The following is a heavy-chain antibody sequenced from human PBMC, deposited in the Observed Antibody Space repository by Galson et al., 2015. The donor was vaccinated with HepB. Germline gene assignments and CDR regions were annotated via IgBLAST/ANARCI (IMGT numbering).Heavy chain of an antibody. CDR3: ARHVELTGGNSVSWPWFDP. Sequence: LSLTCTVSGGSISSSSYYWGWIRQPPGKGLEWIGSIYYSGSTYYNPSLKSRVTISVDTSKNQFSLKLSSVTAADTAVYYCARHVELTGGNSVSWPWFDPWGQGTLVTVSS. D-gene: IGHD4-23*01. J-gene: IGHJ5*02. V-gene: IGHV4-39*01. CDR1: GGSISSSSYY. CDR2: IYYSGST.